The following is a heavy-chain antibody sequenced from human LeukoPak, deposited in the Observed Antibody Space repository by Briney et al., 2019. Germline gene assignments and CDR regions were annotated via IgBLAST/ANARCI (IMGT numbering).Heavy chain of an antibody. Sequence: GRSLRLSCAASGFTFSSYGMHCVRHAPGKGLEWVADIWYDGSNKYYADSVKGRFTISRDNSKNTLYLQMNSLRAEDTAVYYCARVRGIAVAGIGWANHDAFDIWSQGTMVTVSS. D-gene: IGHD6-19*01. J-gene: IGHJ3*02. CDR1: GFTFSSYG. V-gene: IGHV3-33*01. CDR3: ARVRGIAVAGIGWANHDAFDI. CDR2: IWYDGSNK.